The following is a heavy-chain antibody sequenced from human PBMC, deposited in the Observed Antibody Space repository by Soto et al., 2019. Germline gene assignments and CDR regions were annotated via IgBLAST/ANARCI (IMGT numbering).Heavy chain of an antibody. CDR3: VMHWGNPRGAFDI. CDR2: ITGSGGST. CDR1: GFTLSTYA. D-gene: IGHD7-27*01. Sequence: VSLRLSCVASGFTLSTYAMSWVRQAPGKGLEWVSVITGSGGSTYYADSVKGRFTISRDNSKSTVSLHMNSLRAEDTAVYYCVMHWGNPRGAFDIWGQGTMVTGS. V-gene: IGHV3-23*01. J-gene: IGHJ3*02.